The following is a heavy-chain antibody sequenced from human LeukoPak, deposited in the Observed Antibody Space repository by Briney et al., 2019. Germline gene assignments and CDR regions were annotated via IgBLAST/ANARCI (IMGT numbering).Heavy chain of an antibody. J-gene: IGHJ4*02. CDR3: ARDRRGSYYDY. Sequence: SETLSLTCTVSGGSISSGSYYWSWIRQPAGKGLEWIGRIYTSGSTNYNPSLKSRVTISVDTSKNQFSLKLSSVTAADTAAYYCARDRRGSYYDYWGQGTLVTVSS. CDR2: IYTSGST. D-gene: IGHD1-26*01. CDR1: GGSISSGSYY. V-gene: IGHV4-61*02.